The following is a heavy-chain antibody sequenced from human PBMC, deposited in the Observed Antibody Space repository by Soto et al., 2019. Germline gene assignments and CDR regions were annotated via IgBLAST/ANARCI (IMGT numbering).Heavy chain of an antibody. CDR3: ARVLGGDPFYGMDV. J-gene: IGHJ6*02. Sequence: PSETLSLTCTVSGNSITSYYWSWIRQPPGKGLEWIGYIYHAGSTNYNPSLKSRVTVSEDTSKNQLSLKLTSVTAADTAVYYCARVLGGDPFYGMDVWGQGTTVTVSS. V-gene: IGHV4-59*01. CDR1: GNSITSYY. D-gene: IGHD2-21*02. CDR2: IYHAGST.